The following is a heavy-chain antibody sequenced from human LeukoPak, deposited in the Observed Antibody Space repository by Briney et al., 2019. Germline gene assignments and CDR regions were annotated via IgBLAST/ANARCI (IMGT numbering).Heavy chain of an antibody. CDR3: ARRRPAPKVNLEEDVQYYMDV. Sequence: PSETLSLTCSVSGGALSDDYWSWIRQPPGKALEWIGYINYGGSTNYNPSLKSRVTMSVDKSKNQFSLNLNSVSAADRAVCYWARRRPAPKVNLEEDVQYYMDVWGSGTMVTVSS. D-gene: IGHD5-18*01. J-gene: IGHJ6*03. CDR2: INYGGST. CDR1: GGALSDDY. V-gene: IGHV4-59*08.